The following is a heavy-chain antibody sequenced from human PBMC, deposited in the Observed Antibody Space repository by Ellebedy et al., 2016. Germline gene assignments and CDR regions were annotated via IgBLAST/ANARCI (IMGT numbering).Heavy chain of an antibody. V-gene: IGHV3-23*01. CDR2: ISGAGYTT. CDR1: GLNFDTFF. CDR3: RQGHYFDQ. J-gene: IGHJ4*02. Sequence: GESLKISXVASGLNFDTFFMSWVRQAPGKGLEWVATISGAGYTTFFADSVKGRFTISRDNSKNTLYLQMNNLRVEDTALYYCRQGHYFDQWGQGALVTVSS.